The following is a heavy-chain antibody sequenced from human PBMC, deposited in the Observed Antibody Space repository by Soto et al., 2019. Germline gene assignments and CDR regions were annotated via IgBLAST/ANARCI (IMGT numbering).Heavy chain of an antibody. J-gene: IGHJ1*01. CDR3: ARGWNDFPH. CDR2: IIPVFGTA. D-gene: IGHD1-1*01. V-gene: IGHV1-69*01. CDR1: GGTFSSYA. Sequence: QVQLVQSGAEVKKPGSSVKVSYKASGGTFSSYAISWVRQAPGQGLECMGGIIPVFGTANYAQKFQGRVTINADESTSTVYMELSGLRSEDTAVYYCARGWNDFPHWGQGTLVTVSS.